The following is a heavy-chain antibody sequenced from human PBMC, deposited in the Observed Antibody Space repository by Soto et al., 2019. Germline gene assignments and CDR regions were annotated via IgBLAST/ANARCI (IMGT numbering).Heavy chain of an antibody. CDR2: ISSSSSYI. D-gene: IGHD1-26*01. CDR3: ARDRTHSGRYYFKGSNWFDP. Sequence: GGSLRLSCAASGFTFSSYSMNWVRQAPGKGLEWVSSISSSSSYIYYADSVKGRFTISRDNAKNSLYLQMNSLRAEDTAVYYCARDRTHSGRYYFKGSNWFDPWGQGTLVTVSS. CDR1: GFTFSSYS. V-gene: IGHV3-21*01. J-gene: IGHJ5*02.